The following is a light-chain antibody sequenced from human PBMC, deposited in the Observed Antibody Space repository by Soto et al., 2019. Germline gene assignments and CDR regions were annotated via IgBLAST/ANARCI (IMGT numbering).Light chain of an antibody. V-gene: IGKV3-11*01. Sequence: ETLLTQSPGTLSLSPGERATLSCRASQRVSNYLAWFQQKPGQAPRPLIFATTNRAPSTPARFSGSGSVTDFTLTISSLEPEDFAVYYCQQRRNLPYTFGQGTKLEIK. CDR3: QQRRNLPYT. CDR2: ATT. CDR1: QRVSNY. J-gene: IGKJ2*01.